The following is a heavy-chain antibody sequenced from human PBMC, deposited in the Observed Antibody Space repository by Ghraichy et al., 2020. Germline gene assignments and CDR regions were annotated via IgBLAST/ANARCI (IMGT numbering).Heavy chain of an antibody. J-gene: IGHJ6*02. CDR1: RFNFSNYA. Sequence: GALRLSCAASRFNFSNYAMTWVRQAPGKGLEWVSAISGSGGSTYNADSGKGRFTISRDNSKNTLYLQMNSLRAEDTAVYYCAKLFPRIVVVPAAGMDVWGQGTTVTVSS. V-gene: IGHV3-23*01. D-gene: IGHD2-2*01. CDR2: ISGSGGST. CDR3: AKLFPRIVVVPAAGMDV.